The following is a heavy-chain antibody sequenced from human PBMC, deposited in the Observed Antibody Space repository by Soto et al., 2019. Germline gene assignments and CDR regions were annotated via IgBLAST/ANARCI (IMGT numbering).Heavy chain of an antibody. CDR2: IIPILGIA. J-gene: IGHJ6*03. D-gene: IGHD3-16*02. V-gene: IGHV1-69*02. CDR1: GGTFSSYT. CDR3: ASGVDGELSLFYMDV. Sequence: QVQLVQSGAEVKKPGSSVKVSCKASGGTFSSYTISWVRQAPGQGLEWMGRIIPILGIANYAQKFQGRVTITADKSTSTADMELSSLRSEDTAVYYCASGVDGELSLFYMDVWGKGTTVTVSS.